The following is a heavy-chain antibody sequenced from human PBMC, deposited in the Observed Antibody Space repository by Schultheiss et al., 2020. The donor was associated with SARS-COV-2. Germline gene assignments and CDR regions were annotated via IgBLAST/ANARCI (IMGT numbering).Heavy chain of an antibody. CDR2: ISGSGGST. CDR1: GFTFSMYT. CDR3: AREWEDGFYFDY. V-gene: IGHV3-23*01. Sequence: GGSLRLSCAASGFTFSMYTMHWVRQAPGKGLEWVSTISGSGGSTYYADSVKGRFTISRDNSKNTLYLQMNSLRAEDTAVYYCAREWEDGFYFDYWGQGTLVTVSS. J-gene: IGHJ4*02. D-gene: IGHD1-26*01.